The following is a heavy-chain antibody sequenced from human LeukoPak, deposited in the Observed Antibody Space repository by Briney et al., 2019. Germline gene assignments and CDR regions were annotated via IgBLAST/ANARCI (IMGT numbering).Heavy chain of an antibody. Sequence: ASVKVSCKASGYTFTGYYMHWVRQAPGQGLEWMGWINPNSGGTNYAQKFQGRVTMTRDTSISTAYMELSRLRSEDTAVYYCARSEYYYDSSGYYSFDYWGQGTLVTASS. D-gene: IGHD3-22*01. V-gene: IGHV1-2*02. J-gene: IGHJ4*02. CDR3: ARSEYYYDSSGYYSFDY. CDR2: INPNSGGT. CDR1: GYTFTGYY.